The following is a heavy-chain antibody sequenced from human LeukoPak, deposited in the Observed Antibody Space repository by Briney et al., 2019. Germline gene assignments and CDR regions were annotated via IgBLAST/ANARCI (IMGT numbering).Heavy chain of an antibody. Sequence: SETLSLTCTVSGGSISSYYWSWIRQPPGKGRGWSGRIYTSGPPNYNPSLQSPFTISVNTSTNQFSLKLRSVTAPDTAVYYCARDRGIAAANNWFDPWGQGTLVTGSS. CDR2: IYTSGPP. CDR1: GGSISSYY. CDR3: ARDRGIAAANNWFDP. D-gene: IGHD6-13*01. J-gene: IGHJ5*02. V-gene: IGHV4-4*07.